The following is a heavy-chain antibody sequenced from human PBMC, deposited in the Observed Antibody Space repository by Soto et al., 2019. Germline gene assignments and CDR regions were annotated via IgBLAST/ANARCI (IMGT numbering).Heavy chain of an antibody. D-gene: IGHD2-15*01. CDR2: IHYTGTT. J-gene: IGHJ4*02. CDR3: VRVAKGGFFDY. CDR1: RGSINNSY. Sequence: SETLSLTCTVSRGSINNSYWTWIRQPPGKRLEWIGYIHYTGTTNHNPSLRGRVTMSVDTSNNQFSLKLSSVTAADTAVYYCVRVAKGGFFDYWGPGNMVTGSS. V-gene: IGHV4-59*01.